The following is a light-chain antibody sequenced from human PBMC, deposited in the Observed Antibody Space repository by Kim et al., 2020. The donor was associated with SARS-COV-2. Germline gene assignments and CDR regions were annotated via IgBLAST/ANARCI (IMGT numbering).Light chain of an antibody. Sequence: SYELTQPPSVSVSPGQTASITCSGDKLGHKYACWYQQRPGQSPVLVIYQDDKRPSGIPERFSGSNSGNTATLTISGTQAMDEADYYCQAWDSGTARVFGGGTQLTFL. J-gene: IGLJ3*02. CDR2: QDD. CDR1: KLGHKY. V-gene: IGLV3-1*01. CDR3: QAWDSGTARV.